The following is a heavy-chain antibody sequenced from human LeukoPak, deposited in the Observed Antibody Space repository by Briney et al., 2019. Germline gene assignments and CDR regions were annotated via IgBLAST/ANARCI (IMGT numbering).Heavy chain of an antibody. Sequence: SETLSLTCTVSGASISNYYWSWIRQTPEKGLEWMGHIHSSGGSSYYPSLKSRLTLSIDTSRNQLSLKLPSVTAADMAVYFCARLGSYHDFWGQGALVTVSS. V-gene: IGHV4-4*09. D-gene: IGHD1-26*01. CDR2: IHSSGGS. CDR1: GASISNYY. CDR3: ARLGSYHDF. J-gene: IGHJ4*02.